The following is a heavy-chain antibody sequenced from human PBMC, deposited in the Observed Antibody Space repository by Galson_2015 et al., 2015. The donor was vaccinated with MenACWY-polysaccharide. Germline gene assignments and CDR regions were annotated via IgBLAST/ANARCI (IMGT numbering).Heavy chain of an antibody. CDR3: ARGSTRPHKT. Sequence: ETLSLTCTVSSGSISSKDWWTWVRQPPGEGLEWIGEASQSGSTHYNPSLESRVTISVDKSKNQFSVVLRSVTAADTAVYYCARGSTRPHKTWGQGALVTVSS. D-gene: IGHD6-6*01. CDR1: SGSISSKDW. V-gene: IGHV4-4*02. J-gene: IGHJ5*02. CDR2: ASQSGST.